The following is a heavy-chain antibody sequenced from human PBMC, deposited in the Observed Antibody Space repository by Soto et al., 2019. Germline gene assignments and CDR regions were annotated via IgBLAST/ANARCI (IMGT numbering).Heavy chain of an antibody. CDR3: ARDRGRLVITYNYYGMDV. V-gene: IGHV3-30-3*01. CDR1: GFTFSSYA. CDR2: ISYDGSNT. Sequence: PGGSLRLSCAASGFTFSSYAMHWVRQAPGKGLEWVAVISYDGSNTYYADSVKGRFTISRDNSKNTLYLQMNSLRAEDTAVYYCARDRGRLVITYNYYGMDVWGQGTTVTVSS. J-gene: IGHJ6*02. D-gene: IGHD3-10*01.